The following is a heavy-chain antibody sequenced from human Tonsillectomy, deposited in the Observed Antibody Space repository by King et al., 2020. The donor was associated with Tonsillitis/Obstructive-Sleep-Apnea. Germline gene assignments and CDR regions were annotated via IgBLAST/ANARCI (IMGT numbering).Heavy chain of an antibody. Sequence: VQLQESGPGLVKPSETLSLTCTVSGGSISSYYWSWIRPPPGKGLEWIGYIYFSGSTDYNPSLKSRVTISVDTPKNQFSLKLSSVTAANPAVYYCARLARDGYKCGYWSFDLWGRGTLVTVSS. CDR3: ARLARDGYKCGYWSFDL. D-gene: IGHD5-24*01. V-gene: IGHV4-59*08. CDR1: GGSISSYY. CDR2: IYFSGST. J-gene: IGHJ2*01.